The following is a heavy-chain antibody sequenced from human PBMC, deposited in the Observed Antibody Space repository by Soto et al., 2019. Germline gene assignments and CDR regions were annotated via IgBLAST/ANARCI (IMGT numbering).Heavy chain of an antibody. J-gene: IGHJ4*02. V-gene: IGHV3-66*01. Sequence: EVQLEESGGGLVQPGGSLRLSCAASGLTVSDNYIRWVRHAPGKGLEWVSVIYRGGDTYYADSVKGRFTISRDNSKNTVYLKMNSLRDEDRAVYYCASCHWNGPNDYGGQGTLVTVSS. CDR1: GLTVSDNY. CDR2: IYRGGDT. CDR3: ASCHWNGPNDY. D-gene: IGHD1-1*01.